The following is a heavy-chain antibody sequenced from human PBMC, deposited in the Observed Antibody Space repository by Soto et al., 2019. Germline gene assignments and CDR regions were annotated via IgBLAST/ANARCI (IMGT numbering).Heavy chain of an antibody. CDR3: ARGTSSGYSYYYYMDV. CDR2: ISGSGGST. D-gene: IGHD3-3*01. CDR1: GFTFSSYA. J-gene: IGHJ6*03. Sequence: PGGSLRLSCAASGFTFSSYAMSWVRQAPGKGLEWVSAISGSGGSTYYADSVKGRFTISRDNAKNTLYLQMNSLRAEDTAVYYCARGTSSGYSYYYYMDVRAKRTTVTVSS. V-gene: IGHV3-23*01.